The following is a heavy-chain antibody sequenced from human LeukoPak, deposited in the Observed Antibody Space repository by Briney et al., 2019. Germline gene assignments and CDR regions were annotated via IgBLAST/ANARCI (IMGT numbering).Heavy chain of an antibody. CDR3: AKDGGYCSGGNCYVRDAFDI. V-gene: IGHV3-23*01. D-gene: IGHD2-15*01. J-gene: IGHJ3*02. CDR2: ISGSGGRI. Sequence: EGSLTLSCAASGFTFNNYAMSWVRQAPGKGLEWVSAISGSGGRIYYADSVKGRFTISRDNSKNTLYLQMNSLRAEDTAVYYCAKDGGYCSGGNCYVRDAFDIWGQGTMVTVSS. CDR1: GFTFNNYA.